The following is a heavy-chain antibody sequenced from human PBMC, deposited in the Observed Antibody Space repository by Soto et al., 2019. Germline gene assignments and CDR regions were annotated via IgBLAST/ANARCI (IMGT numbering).Heavy chain of an antibody. CDR1: GGSISSGDYY. V-gene: IGHV4-30-4*01. J-gene: IGHJ5*02. Sequence: LSLTCTVSGGSISSGDYYCSWIRQPPGKGLEWIGYIYYSGSTYYNPSLKSRVTISVDTSKNQFSLKLSSVTAADTAVYYCARGLRGSGSYYRGGYNWFEPWGQGTLVTVSS. CDR3: ARGLRGSGSYYRGGYNWFEP. CDR2: IYYSGST. D-gene: IGHD3-10*01.